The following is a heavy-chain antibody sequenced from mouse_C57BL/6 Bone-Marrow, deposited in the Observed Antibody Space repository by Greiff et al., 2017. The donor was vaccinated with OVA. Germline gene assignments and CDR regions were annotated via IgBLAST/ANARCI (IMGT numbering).Heavy chain of an antibody. CDR2: LAPNSGGT. CDR3: ARRGDWYFDV. V-gene: IGHV1-72*01. Sequence: QVQLQQPGAELVKPGASVQLSCKASGYTFTSYWMHWVTPRPGRGLEWIGRLAPNSGGTKYNETFKSTATLTVDKPSSTAYMQLSSLTSEDSAVYYCARRGDWYFDVWGTGTTVTVSS. J-gene: IGHJ1*03. CDR1: GYTFTSYW.